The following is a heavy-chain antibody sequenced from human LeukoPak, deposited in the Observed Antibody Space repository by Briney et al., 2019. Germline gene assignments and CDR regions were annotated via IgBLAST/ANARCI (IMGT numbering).Heavy chain of an antibody. CDR2: IYYSGST. D-gene: IGHD6-19*01. CDR3: AREGYSSGWYRFDP. CDR1: GDSINSGDHY. V-gene: IGHV4-30-4*02. Sequence: SETLSLTCTVSGDSINSGDHYWSWVRQPPGKGLEWIAYIYYSGSTYFTPSLKSRVTISVDTSKNQFSLKLSSVTAADTAVYYCAREGYSSGWYRFDPWGQGTLVIVSS. J-gene: IGHJ5*02.